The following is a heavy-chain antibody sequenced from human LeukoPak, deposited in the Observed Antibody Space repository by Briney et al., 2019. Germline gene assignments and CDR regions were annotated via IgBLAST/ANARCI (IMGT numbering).Heavy chain of an antibody. CDR2: ISSSSNYI. CDR3: ARDRGNYYYDSSGADY. D-gene: IGHD3-22*01. V-gene: IGHV3-21*01. CDR1: GFTFSSYN. J-gene: IGHJ4*02. Sequence: PGGSLRLSCAASGFTFSSYNMNWVRQAPGKGLEWVSSISSSSNYIYYADSVKGRFTISRDNAKNSLYLQMNSLRAEDTAVYYCARDRGNYYYDSSGADYWGQGTLVTVSS.